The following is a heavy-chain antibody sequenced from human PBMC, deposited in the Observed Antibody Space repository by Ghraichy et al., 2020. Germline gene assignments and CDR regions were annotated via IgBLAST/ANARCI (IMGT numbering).Heavy chain of an antibody. CDR1: GFTFSNYA. J-gene: IGHJ1*01. Sequence: LSLTCTASGFTFSNYAIYWVRQAPGERLEWVAAISGNGDRTYYADALKGRFIISRDNSKNTVYLQMNTLTVADTAVYYCAPPGELVAPSWGQGTKVTVSS. D-gene: IGHD1-7*01. CDR3: APPGELVAPS. CDR2: ISGNGDRT. V-gene: IGHV3-23*01.